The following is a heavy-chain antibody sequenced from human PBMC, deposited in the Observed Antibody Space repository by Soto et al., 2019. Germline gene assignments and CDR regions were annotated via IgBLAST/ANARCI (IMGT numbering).Heavy chain of an antibody. Sequence: PGGSLTLSCAAAGFTSTTYAMSWVRPAPGQGMEWVSAISGSGGSTYSADSVKGRFTISRDNSKNTLYLQMNSLRAEDTAVYYCAKDRIAAAAPGSAFDIWGQGTMVTVSS. D-gene: IGHD6-13*01. CDR1: GFTSTTYA. CDR2: ISGSGGST. V-gene: IGHV3-23*01. J-gene: IGHJ3*02. CDR3: AKDRIAAAAPGSAFDI.